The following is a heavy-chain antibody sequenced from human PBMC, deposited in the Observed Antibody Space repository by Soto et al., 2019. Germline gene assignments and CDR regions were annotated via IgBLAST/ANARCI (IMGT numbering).Heavy chain of an antibody. V-gene: IGHV3-23*01. Sequence: PGGSLRLSCAASGFTFSSYAMSWVRQAPGKGLEWVSAISGSGGSTYYADSVKGRFTISRDNSKNTLYLQMNSLRAEDTAVYYCAKDLGPRYCTNGVCSNYWGQGTLVTVSS. J-gene: IGHJ4*02. CDR1: GFTFSSYA. CDR3: AKDLGPRYCTNGVCSNY. D-gene: IGHD2-8*01. CDR2: ISGSGGST.